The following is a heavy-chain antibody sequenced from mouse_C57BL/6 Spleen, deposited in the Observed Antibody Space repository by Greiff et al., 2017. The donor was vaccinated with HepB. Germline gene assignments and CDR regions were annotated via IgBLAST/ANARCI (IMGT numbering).Heavy chain of an antibody. V-gene: IGHV1-61*01. J-gene: IGHJ4*01. CDR1: GYTFTSYW. CDR3: ARKRRDYAMDY. CDR2: IYPSDSET. Sequence: VKLQQPGAELVRPGSSVKLSCKASGYTFTSYWMDWVKQRPGQGLEWIGNIYPSDSETHYNQKFKDKATLTVDKSSSTAYMQLSSLTSEDSAVYYCARKRRDYAMDYWGQGTSVTVSS.